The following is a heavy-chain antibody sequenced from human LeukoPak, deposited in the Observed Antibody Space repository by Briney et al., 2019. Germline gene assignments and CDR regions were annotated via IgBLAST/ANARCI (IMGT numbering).Heavy chain of an antibody. V-gene: IGHV3-33*01. D-gene: IGHD3-22*01. CDR2: IWYDGSNK. CDR3: ARGSTYYDSSGQVPFDY. Sequence: GGSLRLSCAASGFTFSSYGMHWVRQAPGKGLEWVAVIWYDGSNKYYADSVKGRFTISRDNGKNTLYLQMNSLRAEDTAVYYCARGSTYYDSSGQVPFDYWGQGTLVTVSS. J-gene: IGHJ4*02. CDR1: GFTFSSYG.